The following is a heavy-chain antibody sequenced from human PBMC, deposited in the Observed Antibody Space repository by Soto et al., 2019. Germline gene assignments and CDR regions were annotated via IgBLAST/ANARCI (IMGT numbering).Heavy chain of an antibody. CDR3: ARGSGYCSSTSCRTRRYYYYYMDV. CDR2: INHSGST. CDR1: GGSFSGYY. J-gene: IGHJ6*03. Sequence: LSLTCAVYGGSFSGYYWSWIRQPPGKGLEWIGEINHSGSTNYNPSLKSRVTISVDTSKNQFSLKLSSVTAADTAVYYCARGSGYCSSTSCRTRRYYYYYMDVWGKGTTVTVSS. D-gene: IGHD2-2*01. V-gene: IGHV4-34*01.